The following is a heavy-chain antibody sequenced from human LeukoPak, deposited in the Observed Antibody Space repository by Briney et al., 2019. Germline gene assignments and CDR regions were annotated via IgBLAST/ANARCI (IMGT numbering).Heavy chain of an antibody. Sequence: PSETLSLTCTVSGGSISHYFWSWIRQPPGQGLEWVGYVYYRGNTIYSPSLRSRVTISVDSSKNEFSLKMTSVTAADTAVYYCARHADIALYREGMDVWGKGTTSPSPQ. CDR2: VYYRGNT. D-gene: IGHD2-15*01. V-gene: IGHV4-59*01. J-gene: IGHJ6*04. CDR3: ARHADIALYREGMDV. CDR1: GGSISHYF.